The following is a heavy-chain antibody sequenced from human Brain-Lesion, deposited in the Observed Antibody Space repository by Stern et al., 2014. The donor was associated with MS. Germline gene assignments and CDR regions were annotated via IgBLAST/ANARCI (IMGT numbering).Heavy chain of an antibody. Sequence: EVQLVQSGGDLVQPGGSLRLSCVASGFTFSDYWLTWVRQAPGTGLQWVANITQAGSDKNYVDSVKGRFTISRDNAKNSLYLQMNSLRVDDTAVYYCARIDRGNYDFWSGYYDYWFDPWGQGTLVTVSS. D-gene: IGHD3-3*01. CDR2: ITQAGSDK. CDR1: GFTFSDYW. CDR3: ARIDRGNYDFWSGYYDYWFDP. J-gene: IGHJ5*02. V-gene: IGHV3-7*01.